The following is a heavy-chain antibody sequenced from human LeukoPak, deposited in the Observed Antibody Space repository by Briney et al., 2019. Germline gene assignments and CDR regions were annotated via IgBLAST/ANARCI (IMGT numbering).Heavy chain of an antibody. Sequence: GGSLRLSCAASGFAFTNYWMVWVRQAPGKGLVWVASIGKDGSEKSYVDSVKGRFTISRDNARNSLYLQMSSLRVEDTAVYYCTRDIVYLQLEYWGQGALVTVSS. CDR1: GFAFTNYW. V-gene: IGHV3-7*01. CDR2: IGKDGSEK. CDR3: TRDIVYLQLEY. D-gene: IGHD1-1*01. J-gene: IGHJ4*02.